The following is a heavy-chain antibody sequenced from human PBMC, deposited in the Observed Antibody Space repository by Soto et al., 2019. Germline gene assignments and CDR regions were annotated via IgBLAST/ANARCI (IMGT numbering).Heavy chain of an antibody. CDR1: GFTFSHYA. J-gene: IGHJ4*02. V-gene: IGHV3-30*18. Sequence: QVQLVESGGGVVQPGRSLRLSCAASGFTFSHYAMHWVRQAPGKGLEWVALMSYDGSNEYYAESVKGRFTISRDNSKNTLYLQMNSLSAEDTAVYYCAKDGSHNFDDWCQKTPITVSS. CDR2: MSYDGSNE. CDR3: AKDGSHNFDD. D-gene: IGHD1-26*01.